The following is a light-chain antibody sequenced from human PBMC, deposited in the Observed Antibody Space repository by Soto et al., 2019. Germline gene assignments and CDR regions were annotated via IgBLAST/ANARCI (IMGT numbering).Light chain of an antibody. CDR1: QSVSNNY. CDR3: QQYGSSPPIT. V-gene: IGKV3-20*01. CDR2: GAS. J-gene: IGKJ5*01. Sequence: EIVLTQSPGTLSLSPGERATLSCRASQSVSNNYLAWYQKKPGQAPRLXIYGASNRATGIPDRFSGSGSGTDSTLTISRLEPEDFAVYYCQQYGSSPPITFGQGTRLEIK.